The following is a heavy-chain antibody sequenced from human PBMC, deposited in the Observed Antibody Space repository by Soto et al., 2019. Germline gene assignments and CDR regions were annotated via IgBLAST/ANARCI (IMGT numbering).Heavy chain of an antibody. V-gene: IGHV4-30-2*01. Sequence: LQLQESGSGLVKPSQTLSLTCAVSGGSISSGGYSWSWIRPPPVKGLEWIGYTYHSGSTYYNPSLDTRVTISVARAKNQFYLKLSSVTAADTSVYDCARVGWVITWGAFDYLGQGTLVTVSS. D-gene: IGHD3-22*01. CDR2: TYHSGST. CDR1: GGSISSGGYS. CDR3: ARVGWVITWGAFDY. J-gene: IGHJ4*02.